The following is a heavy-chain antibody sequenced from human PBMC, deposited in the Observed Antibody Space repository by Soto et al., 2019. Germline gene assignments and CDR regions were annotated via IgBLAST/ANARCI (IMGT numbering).Heavy chain of an antibody. Sequence: QVQLQQWGAGLLKPSETLSLTCAVYGGSFSGYYWSWIRQPPGKGLEWIGEINHSGSTNYNPSLKSRVTISVDTSKTQFSLKLSSVTAADTAVYYCASGGVTDYYGMDVWGQGTTVTVSS. CDR2: INHSGST. CDR3: ASGGVTDYYGMDV. V-gene: IGHV4-34*01. CDR1: GGSFSGYY. D-gene: IGHD3-16*01. J-gene: IGHJ6*02.